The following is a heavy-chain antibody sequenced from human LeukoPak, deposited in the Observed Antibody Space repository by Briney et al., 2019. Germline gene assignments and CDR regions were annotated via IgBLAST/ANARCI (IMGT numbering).Heavy chain of an antibody. CDR2: IYYSGSS. CDR3: ARHDEVGATPGGGYFDY. V-gene: IGHV4-59*08. Sequence: SETLSLTCTVSGGSIVNSYWSWIRQPPGKGLEWVGYIYYSGSSNYNPSLKSRVTISVDTSKSQFSLKLSSVTAADTAVYYCARHDEVGATPGGGYFDYWGQGTLVTVSS. CDR1: GGSIVNSY. J-gene: IGHJ4*02. D-gene: IGHD1-26*01.